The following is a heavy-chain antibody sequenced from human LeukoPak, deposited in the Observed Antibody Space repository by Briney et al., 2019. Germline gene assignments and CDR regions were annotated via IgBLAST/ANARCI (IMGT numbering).Heavy chain of an antibody. D-gene: IGHD1-26*01. V-gene: IGHV1-69*13. CDR1: GGTFSSYA. CDR3: ASGRSPPGAFDI. CDR2: IIPIFGTA. Sequence: SVKVSCKASGGTFSSYAISWVRQAPGQGLEWMGGIIPIFGTANYAQKFQGRVTITEDESTSTAYMELSSLRSEDTAVYYCASGRSPPGAFDIWGQGTMVTVSS. J-gene: IGHJ3*02.